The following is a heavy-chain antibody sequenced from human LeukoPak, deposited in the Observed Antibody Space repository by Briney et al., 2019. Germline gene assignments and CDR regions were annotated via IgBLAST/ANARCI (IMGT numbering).Heavy chain of an antibody. CDR2: INDSGST. J-gene: IGHJ3*02. V-gene: IGHV4-34*01. Sequence: SETLSLTCPVYGGSFSDYYWTWIRQPPGKGLEWIGEINDSGSTNYNPSLKSPVTISVDTSKNQFSLKVNSVTAADTAMYYCAKDPHSGWGTNDAFDIWGQGTMVTVSS. D-gene: IGHD6-19*01. CDR1: GGSFSDYY. CDR3: AKDPHSGWGTNDAFDI.